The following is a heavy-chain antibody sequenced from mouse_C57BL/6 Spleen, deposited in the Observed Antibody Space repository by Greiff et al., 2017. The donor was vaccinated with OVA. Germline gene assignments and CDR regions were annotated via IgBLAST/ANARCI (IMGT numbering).Heavy chain of an antibody. CDR2: IDPSDSYT. CDR3: ARNSNYGPWFAY. CDR1: GYTFTSYW. J-gene: IGHJ3*01. Sequence: QVQLQQSGPELVKPGASVKLSCKASGYTFTSYWMHWVKQRPGQGLEWIGEIDPSDSYTNYNQKFKGKSTLTVDKSSSTAYMQLSSLTSEDSAVYYCARNSNYGPWFAYWGQGTLVTVSA. V-gene: IGHV1-69*01. D-gene: IGHD2-5*01.